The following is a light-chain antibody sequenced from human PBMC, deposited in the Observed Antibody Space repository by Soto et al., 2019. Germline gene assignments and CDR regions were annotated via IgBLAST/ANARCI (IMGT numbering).Light chain of an antibody. CDR2: EAT. J-gene: IGLJ2*01. Sequence: QSALTQPASVSGSPGQSVTISCTRSSDDSGTYNFFAWYQQHPGEAPKLIIYEATQRPSGVSDRFSGSKSGNTASLTISGLQADDEADYYCCSYAGTTTVFGGGTKVTVL. CDR3: CSYAGTTTV. V-gene: IGLV2-23*01. CDR1: SDDSGTYNF.